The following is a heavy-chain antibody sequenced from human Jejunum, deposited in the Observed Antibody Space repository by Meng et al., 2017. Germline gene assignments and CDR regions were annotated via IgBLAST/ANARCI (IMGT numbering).Heavy chain of an antibody. CDR2: ITVGNGNT. CDR1: GYTLTNYA. V-gene: IGHV1-3*01. J-gene: IGHJ4*02. Sequence: HVHVLESGAEVKKPGASVKVSCKASGYTLTNYAIHWVRQAPGQRLEWMGWITVGNGNTKYSQKFQGRVTITRGTSASTAYMELSSLTSEDTAVYYCAGDNGDSGIFDYWGQGTLVTVSS. CDR3: AGDNGDSGIFDY. D-gene: IGHD4-17*01.